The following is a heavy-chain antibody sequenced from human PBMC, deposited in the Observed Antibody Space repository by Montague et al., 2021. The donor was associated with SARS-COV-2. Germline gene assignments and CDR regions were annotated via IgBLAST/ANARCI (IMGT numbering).Heavy chain of an antibody. CDR3: ARTTMITFGGVIVPFDY. CDR1: GFSLSTSGIC. J-gene: IGHJ4*02. Sequence: PALVTPTQTLTLSCTSSGFSLSTSGICVSWIRPPPGKALEWLARXDWXAYKYYSTSLKTRLTISKDTSKNQVVLTMTNMDPVDTATYYCARTTMITFGGVIVPFDYWGQGTLVTVSS. V-gene: IGHV2-70*11. CDR2: XDWXAYK. D-gene: IGHD3-16*02.